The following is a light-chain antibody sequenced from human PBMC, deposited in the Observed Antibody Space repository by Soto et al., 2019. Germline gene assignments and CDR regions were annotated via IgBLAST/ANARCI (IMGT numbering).Light chain of an antibody. V-gene: IGLV2-14*01. J-gene: IGLJ3*02. CDR1: SSDVGGYNY. CDR2: EVS. CDR3: SSSTSSSTRV. Sequence: QSALTQPASVSGSPGQSITISCTGTSSDVGGYNYVSWYQQHPGKAPKLMIYEVSNRPSGVSNRFSGSKSGNTASLTISGVQAEDDADDYCSSSTSSSTRVFGGGTKLTVL.